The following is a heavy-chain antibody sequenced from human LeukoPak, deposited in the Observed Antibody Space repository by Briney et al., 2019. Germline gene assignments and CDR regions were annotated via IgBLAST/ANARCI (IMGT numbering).Heavy chain of an antibody. CDR1: GGSISSGSYY. J-gene: IGHJ5*02. Sequence: PSETLSLTCTVSGGSISSGSYYWSWIRQPAGKGLEWIGRIYTSGSTNYNPSLKSRVTISVDTSKNQFSLKLSSVTAADTAVYYCARVRSDWILIGRHWFDPWGQGTLVTVSS. CDR2: IYTSGST. V-gene: IGHV4-61*02. D-gene: IGHD2-2*03. CDR3: ARVRSDWILIGRHWFDP.